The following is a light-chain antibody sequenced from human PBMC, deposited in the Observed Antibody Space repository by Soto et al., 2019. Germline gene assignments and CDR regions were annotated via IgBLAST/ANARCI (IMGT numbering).Light chain of an antibody. Sequence: QSALTQPASESGSPGQSITISCTGTSSDVGSYNLVSWYQQHPGKAPKLMIYEVSKRPSGVSNRFSGSKSGNTASLTISGLQAEDEADYYCCSYAGSSLVVFGGGTKLTVL. CDR1: SSDVGSYNL. CDR2: EVS. V-gene: IGLV2-23*02. CDR3: CSYAGSSLVV. J-gene: IGLJ2*01.